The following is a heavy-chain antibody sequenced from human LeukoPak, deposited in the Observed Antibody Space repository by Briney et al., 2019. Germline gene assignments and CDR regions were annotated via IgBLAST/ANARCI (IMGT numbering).Heavy chain of an antibody. V-gene: IGHV1-24*01. J-gene: IGHJ3*02. CDR1: GYTLTELS. D-gene: IGHD6-13*01. CDR2: FDPEDGET. Sequence: ASVKVSCKVSGYTLTELSMHWVRQAPGKGLEWMGGFDPEDGETIYAQKFQGRVTMTRNTSISTAYMELSSLRSEDTAVYYCARGRVSSSWYNGDGDAFDIWGQGTMVTVSS. CDR3: ARGRVSSSWYNGDGDAFDI.